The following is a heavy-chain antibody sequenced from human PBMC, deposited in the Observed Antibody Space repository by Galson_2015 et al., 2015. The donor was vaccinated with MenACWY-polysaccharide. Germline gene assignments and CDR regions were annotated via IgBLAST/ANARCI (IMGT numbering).Heavy chain of an antibody. J-gene: IGHJ3*02. CDR3: AKDGWYEGGSSTFDI. D-gene: IGHD6-19*01. Sequence: SLRLSCAASGFTFSSYAMSWVRQAPGKGLEWVSAISGGGDTTYFADSVKGRFTISGDNSKNTLFLQMGSLRAEDTAVYYCAKDGWYEGGSSTFDIWGQGTMVTVSS. CDR2: ISGGGDTT. V-gene: IGHV3-23*01. CDR1: GFTFSSYA.